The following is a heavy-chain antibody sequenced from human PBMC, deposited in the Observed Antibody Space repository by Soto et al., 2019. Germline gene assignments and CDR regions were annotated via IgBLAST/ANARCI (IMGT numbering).Heavy chain of an antibody. CDR3: ARAGSWDSSSSSAYYYYGMDV. CDR1: GGTFSSYA. J-gene: IGHJ6*02. Sequence: SVKVSCKASGGTFSSYAISWVRQAPGQGLEWMGGIIPIFGTANYAQKFQGRVTITAGESTSTAYMELSSLRSEDTAVYYCARAGSWDSSSSSAYYYYGMDVWGQGTTVTVSS. CDR2: IIPIFGTA. D-gene: IGHD6-6*01. V-gene: IGHV1-69*13.